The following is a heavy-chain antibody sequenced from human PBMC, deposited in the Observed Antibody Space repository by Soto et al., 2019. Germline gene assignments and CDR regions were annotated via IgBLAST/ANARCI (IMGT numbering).Heavy chain of an antibody. CDR1: GGSFSGYY. D-gene: IGHD5-12*01. J-gene: IGHJ4*02. CDR2: INHSGST. Sequence: SETLSLTCAVYGGSFSGYYWSWIRQPPGKGLEWIGEINHSGSTNYNPSLKSRVTISVDTSKNQFSLKLSSVTAADTAVYYCATKSGGYSGYDFDYWGQGTLVTVSS. CDR3: ATKSGGYSGYDFDY. V-gene: IGHV4-34*01.